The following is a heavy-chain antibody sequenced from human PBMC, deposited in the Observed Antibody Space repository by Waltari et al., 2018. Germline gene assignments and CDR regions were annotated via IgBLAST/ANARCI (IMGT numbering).Heavy chain of an antibody. Sequence: TGYYMHWVRQAPGQGLEWMGRINPNSGGTNYAQKFQGRVTMTRDTSISTAYMELGRLGYDEPAVYYCARDLGITGTRAFDIWGQGTMVTVSS. CDR1: TGYY. CDR3: ARDLGITGTRAFDI. CDR2: INPNSGGT. V-gene: IGHV1-2*06. J-gene: IGHJ3*02. D-gene: IGHD1-7*01.